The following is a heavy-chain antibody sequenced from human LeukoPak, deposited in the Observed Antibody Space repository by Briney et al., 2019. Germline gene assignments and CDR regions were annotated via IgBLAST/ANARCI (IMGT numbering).Heavy chain of an antibody. CDR1: GFTFSSYS. D-gene: IGHD2-2*01. J-gene: IGHJ4*02. V-gene: IGHV3-21*01. Sequence: PGGSLRLSCAASGFTFSSYSMNWVRQAPGKGLEWVSSISSSSSYIYYADSVKGRFTISRDNAKNSLYLQMNSLRAEDTAVYYCARGHSGPTRTIDYWGQGTLVTVSS. CDR2: ISSSSSYI. CDR3: ARGHSGPTRTIDY.